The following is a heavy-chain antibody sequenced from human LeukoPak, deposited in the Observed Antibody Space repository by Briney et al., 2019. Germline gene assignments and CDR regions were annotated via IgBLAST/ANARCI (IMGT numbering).Heavy chain of an antibody. CDR3: TTEFTMIVADWGYYFDY. CDR2: IKSKTDGGTT. CDR1: GFTFSNAW. V-gene: IGHV3-15*01. D-gene: IGHD3-22*01. Sequence: PGGSLRLSCAASGFTFSNAWMSWVRQAPGKGLEWVGRIKSKTDGGTTDYAAPVKGRFTISRDDSKNTLYLQMNSLKTEDTAVYYCTTEFTMIVADWGYYFDYWGQGTLVTVSS. J-gene: IGHJ4*02.